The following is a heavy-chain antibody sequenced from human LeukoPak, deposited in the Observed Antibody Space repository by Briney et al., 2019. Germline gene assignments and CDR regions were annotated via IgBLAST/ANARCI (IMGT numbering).Heavy chain of an antibody. Sequence: SGPTLVKPTQTLTLTCTFSGFSLSNSGVGVGWIRQPPGKALQLLELIYWDDDKRYSPSLKSRLTITKDTSKNQVVLTMTNMDPVDTATYYCAHRLDGFDYWGQGTLVTVSS. CDR2: IYWDDDK. V-gene: IGHV2-5*02. CDR1: GFSLSNSGVG. CDR3: AHRLDGFDY. J-gene: IGHJ4*02.